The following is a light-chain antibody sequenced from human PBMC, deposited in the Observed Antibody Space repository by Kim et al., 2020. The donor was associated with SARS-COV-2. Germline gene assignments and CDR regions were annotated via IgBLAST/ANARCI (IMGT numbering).Light chain of an antibody. Sequence: GYMFTSSFSGSSSNIGNNYVSWYQQHPGTAPQLLIYENNKRPSGIPDRFSGSKSGTSATLGITGLQTGDEADYYCGTWDSSLSGLVFGGGTQLTVL. CDR3: GTWDSSLSGLV. CDR2: ENN. CDR1: SSNIGNNY. J-gene: IGLJ3*02. V-gene: IGLV1-51*01.